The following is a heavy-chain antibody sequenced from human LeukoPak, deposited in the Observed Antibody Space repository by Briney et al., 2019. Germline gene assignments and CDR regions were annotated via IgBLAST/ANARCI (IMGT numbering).Heavy chain of an antibody. CDR3: ARATDYYDSSGYYIDY. CDR2: INPNSGGT. D-gene: IGHD3-22*01. V-gene: IGHV1-2*02. J-gene: IGHJ4*02. CDR1: GYTFTGYY. Sequence: ASVKVSCKASGYTFTGYYMHWVRQAPGQGLEWMGWINPNSGGTNYAQRFQGRVTMTRDTSISTAYMELSRLRSDDMAVYYCARATDYYDSSGYYIDYWGQGTLVTVSS.